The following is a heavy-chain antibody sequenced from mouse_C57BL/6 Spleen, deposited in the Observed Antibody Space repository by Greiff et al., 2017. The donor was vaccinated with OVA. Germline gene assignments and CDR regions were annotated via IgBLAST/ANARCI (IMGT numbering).Heavy chain of an antibody. CDR3: ARLDDYDGAMDY. V-gene: IGHV1-54*01. Sequence: VQLQQSGAELVRPGTSVKVSCKASGYAFPNYLIEWVKQRPGQGLEWIGVINPGSGGTNYNEKFKGKATLTADKSSSTAYMQLSSLTSEDSAVYFCARLDDYDGAMDYWGQGTSVTVSS. CDR1: GYAFPNYL. D-gene: IGHD2-4*01. J-gene: IGHJ4*01. CDR2: INPGSGGT.